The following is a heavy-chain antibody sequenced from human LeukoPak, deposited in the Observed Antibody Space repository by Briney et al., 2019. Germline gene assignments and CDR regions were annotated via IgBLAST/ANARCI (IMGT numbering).Heavy chain of an antibody. Sequence: PSETLSLTCTVSGGSISSGSYYWSWIRQPAGKGLEWIGRIYTSGSTNYNPSLKSRVTISVDTSKNQFPLKLSSVTAADTAVYYCARQLGYCSSTSCRAFDPWGQGTLVAVSS. CDR2: IYTSGST. CDR3: ARQLGYCSSTSCRAFDP. D-gene: IGHD2-2*01. J-gene: IGHJ5*02. CDR1: GGSISSGSYY. V-gene: IGHV4-61*02.